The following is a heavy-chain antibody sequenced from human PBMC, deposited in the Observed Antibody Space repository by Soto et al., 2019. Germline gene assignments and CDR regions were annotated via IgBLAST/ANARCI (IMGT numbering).Heavy chain of an antibody. D-gene: IGHD2-8*01. J-gene: IGHJ4*02. Sequence: VASVQVSCRASGYTFTRYGMSRLRQAPAQELVWMGWISAYNRNTNYAHKLQGGVTMTTDTSTSTAYKDLRSLRSDATAVYYYATDIPIFYCTQPRIDYWGQGTLVTVSS. CDR1: GYTFTRYG. V-gene: IGHV1-18*01. CDR3: ATDIPIFYCTQPRIDY. CDR2: ISAYNRNT.